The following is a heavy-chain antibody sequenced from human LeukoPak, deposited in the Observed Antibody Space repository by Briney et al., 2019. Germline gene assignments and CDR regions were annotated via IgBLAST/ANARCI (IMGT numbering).Heavy chain of an antibody. Sequence: KVGESLKISCKGSGYSFTSYWIGWVRQMPGKGLEWMGIIHPGDSDTRYSPSFQGQVTISADKSISTAYLQWSSLKASDTAMYYCARSIASSAWTPGVWGQGTLVTVSS. CDR1: GYSFTSYW. V-gene: IGHV5-51*01. CDR3: ARSIASSAWTPGV. CDR2: IHPGDSDT. J-gene: IGHJ4*02. D-gene: IGHD6-19*01.